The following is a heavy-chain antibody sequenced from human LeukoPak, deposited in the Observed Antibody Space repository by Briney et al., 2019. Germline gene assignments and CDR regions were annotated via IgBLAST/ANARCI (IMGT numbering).Heavy chain of an antibody. CDR2: ISSYATTI. Sequence: GGSLRLSCAASGFTFSDHYMSWIRQAPGKGLEWVSYISSYATTIYYADSLKGRFTISRDNSKNTLYLQMNGLRAEDTAVYYCASLSLWFGELLGPRDYWGQGTLVTVSS. CDR3: ASLSLWFGELLGPRDY. CDR1: GFTFSDHY. V-gene: IGHV3-11*01. J-gene: IGHJ4*02. D-gene: IGHD3-10*01.